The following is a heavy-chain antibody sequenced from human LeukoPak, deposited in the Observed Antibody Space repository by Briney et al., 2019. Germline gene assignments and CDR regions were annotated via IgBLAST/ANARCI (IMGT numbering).Heavy chain of an antibody. J-gene: IGHJ4*02. CDR3: ARDRYYGSGRSEPFDF. CDR1: GITVSTNY. Sequence: GGSLRLSCAASGITVSTNYMSWVRQAPGKGLEWVSIIYSGGAISYADSVKGRFTISRDNAKNSLYLQMDSLRAEDTAVYYCARDRYYGSGRSEPFDFWGQETLVTVSS. D-gene: IGHD3-10*01. CDR2: IYSGGAI. V-gene: IGHV3-53*01.